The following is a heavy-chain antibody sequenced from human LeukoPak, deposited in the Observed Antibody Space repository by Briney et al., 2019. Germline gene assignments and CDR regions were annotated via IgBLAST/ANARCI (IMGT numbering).Heavy chain of an antibody. D-gene: IGHD3-9*01. J-gene: IGHJ4*02. CDR2: IYYTGSA. CDR3: ARYDVLRSVDC. V-gene: IGHV4-59*08. CDR1: GGSISGSY. Sequence: SETLSLTCTVSGGSISGSYWSWIRQPPGKRLEWIGYIYYTGSASSHPSLKSRVTISIDTSKNQFSLKLSSVTAADTAVYYCARYDVLRSVDCWGQGTLVTVSS.